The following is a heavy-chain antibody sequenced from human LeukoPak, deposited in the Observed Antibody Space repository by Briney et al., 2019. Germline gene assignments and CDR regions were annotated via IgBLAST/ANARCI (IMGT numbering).Heavy chain of an antibody. Sequence: GGSLRLSCAASGFTFSSYATSWVRQAPGKGLEWVSAISGSGGSTYYADSVKGRFTISRDNSKNTLYLQMNSLRAEDTAVYYCAKTGGYYYYYMDVWGKGTTVTVSS. CDR3: AKTGGYYYYYMDV. CDR1: GFTFSSYA. J-gene: IGHJ6*03. V-gene: IGHV3-23*01. D-gene: IGHD1-14*01. CDR2: ISGSGGST.